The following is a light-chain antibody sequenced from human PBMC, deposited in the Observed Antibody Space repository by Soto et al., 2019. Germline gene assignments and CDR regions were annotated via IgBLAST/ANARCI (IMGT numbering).Light chain of an antibody. CDR3: QQANSFPIT. CDR1: QGISRW. V-gene: IGKV1D-12*01. Sequence: DIQMTQSPSSVSASGGDRVTITCRARQGISRWLAWYQQKPGKAPKLLFYDASSLQSGVTPRFSGSGSGTDFTLTISSLQPEDFATNYCQQANSFPITFGQGTRLEI. J-gene: IGKJ5*01. CDR2: DAS.